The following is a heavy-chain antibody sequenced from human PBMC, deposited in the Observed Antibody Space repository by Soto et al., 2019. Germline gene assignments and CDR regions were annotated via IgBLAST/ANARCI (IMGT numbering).Heavy chain of an antibody. D-gene: IGHD3-22*01. CDR1: GLTFSSYG. Sequence: GGSLRLSCAASGLTFSSYGMHWVRQAPGRGLEWVAGISYDGRNKYYVDSVKGRFTISRDNSKNTLDLQMSSLRVEDTAVFYCAQDTYYHDTSGYYTFDYWGQGALVTVSS. CDR2: ISYDGRNK. V-gene: IGHV3-30*18. CDR3: AQDTYYHDTSGYYTFDY. J-gene: IGHJ4*02.